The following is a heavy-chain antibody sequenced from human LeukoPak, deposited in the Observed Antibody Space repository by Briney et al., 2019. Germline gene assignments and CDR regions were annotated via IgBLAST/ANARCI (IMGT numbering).Heavy chain of an antibody. Sequence: ASVKVSCKVFGYTFTELSMHWVRQAPGNGLEWMGSFDPEDGETTYAQKVQGRVTMTEDTSTDTGYLELTNLRSEDTATYYCAMSRSWYYFDYWGQGTLVTVSS. J-gene: IGHJ4*02. CDR2: FDPEDGET. CDR3: AMSRSWYYFDY. V-gene: IGHV1-24*01. CDR1: GYTFTELS. D-gene: IGHD3-10*01.